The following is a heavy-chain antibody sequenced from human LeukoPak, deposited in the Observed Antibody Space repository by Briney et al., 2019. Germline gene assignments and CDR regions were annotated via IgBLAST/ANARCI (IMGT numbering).Heavy chain of an antibody. D-gene: IGHD3-22*01. Sequence: GGSLRLSCAASGFTFSAYYMSWIRQAPGKGLEWVSYISSSGSTIYYADSVKGRFTISRDNAENSLYLQMNSLRAEDTAVYYCARDFYYDSSGYLRYWGQGTLVTVSS. V-gene: IGHV3-11*01. J-gene: IGHJ4*02. CDR2: ISSSGSTI. CDR3: ARDFYYDSSGYLRY. CDR1: GFTFSAYY.